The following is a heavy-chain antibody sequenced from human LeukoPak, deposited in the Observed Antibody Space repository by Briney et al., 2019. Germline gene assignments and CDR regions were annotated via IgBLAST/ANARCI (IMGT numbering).Heavy chain of an antibody. CDR1: GFTFSSYG. V-gene: IGHV3-30*18. D-gene: IGHD3-3*02. J-gene: IGHJ6*03. Sequence: GGSLRLSCAASGFTFSSYGMHWVRQAPGRGLEWVAVISYDGSNKYYADSVKGRFTISRDNSKNTLYLQMNSLRAEDTAVYYCAKECSPPFYYYYMDVWGKGTTVTVSS. CDR2: ISYDGSNK. CDR3: AKECSPPFYYYYMDV.